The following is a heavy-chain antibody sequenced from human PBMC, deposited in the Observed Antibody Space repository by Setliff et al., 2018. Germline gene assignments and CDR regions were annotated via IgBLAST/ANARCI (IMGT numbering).Heavy chain of an antibody. CDR2: INRSGSII. Sequence: PGGSLRLSCAASGFTFSNYWMSWVRQAPGKGLEWIAFINRSGSIIYYADSVKGRFTVSRDNAKNSLYLQMSSLRAEDTAIYYCASPQAVGNYLGHWGQGTLVTVSS. J-gene: IGHJ4*02. CDR1: GFTFSNYW. V-gene: IGHV3-48*04. D-gene: IGHD6-19*01. CDR3: ASPQAVGNYLGH.